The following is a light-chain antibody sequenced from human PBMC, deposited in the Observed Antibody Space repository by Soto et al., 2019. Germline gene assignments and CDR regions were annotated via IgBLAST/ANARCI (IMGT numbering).Light chain of an antibody. V-gene: IGKV1-5*03. CDR1: QTISSW. Sequence: DIQMTQSPSTLSGSVGDRVTITCRASQTISSWLAWYQQKPGKAPKLLIYKASTLKSGVPSRFSGSRSGTELSFTISSLQPDDFETYYCQHYNSYSEAFGQGTKVDIK. CDR2: KAS. CDR3: QHYNSYSEA. J-gene: IGKJ1*01.